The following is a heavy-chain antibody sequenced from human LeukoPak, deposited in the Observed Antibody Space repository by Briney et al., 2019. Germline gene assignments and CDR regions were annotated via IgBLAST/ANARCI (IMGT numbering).Heavy chain of an antibody. Sequence: ASVKVSCKAPGYTFTSYYMHWVRQAPGQGLEWMGIINPSGGSTTYAQNFQGRVTMTRDTSTSTVYMELSSLRSEDTAVYYCASGPGWFVDYWGQGTLVTVSS. V-gene: IGHV1-46*01. CDR1: GYTFTSYY. CDR3: ASGPGWFVDY. D-gene: IGHD3-10*01. J-gene: IGHJ4*02. CDR2: INPSGGST.